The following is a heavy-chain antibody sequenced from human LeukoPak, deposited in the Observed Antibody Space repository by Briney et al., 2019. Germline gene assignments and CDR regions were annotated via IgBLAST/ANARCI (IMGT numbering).Heavy chain of an antibody. D-gene: IGHD2-21*02. Sequence: PSETLSLTCTVSGGSMSSYYWSWIRQPPGKGLEWIGYTYYSGNTNCNPSLKSRVTISLDRSKNQFSLKLRSVTAADTAVYYCARLQVHCGGDCYTRWFDPWGQGTLVTVSS. CDR1: GGSMSSYY. CDR3: ARLQVHCGGDCYTRWFDP. V-gene: IGHV4-59*08. CDR2: TYYSGNT. J-gene: IGHJ5*02.